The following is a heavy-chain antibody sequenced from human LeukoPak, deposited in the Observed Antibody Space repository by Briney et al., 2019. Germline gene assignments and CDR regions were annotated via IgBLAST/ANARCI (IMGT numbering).Heavy chain of an antibody. CDR1: GGSISSGDYY. D-gene: IGHD3-10*01. Sequence: ASETLSLTCTVSGGSISSGDYYWSWIRQPPGKGLEWIGYIYHSGTTNFNPSHKSRIKMSVDTSKNQFSLEMTSVTVADTAVYYCVRDPSYHYTIGASIFDLWGQGIPVTVST. J-gene: IGHJ4*02. CDR3: VRDPSYHYTIGASIFDL. CDR2: IYHSGTT. V-gene: IGHV4-30-4*01.